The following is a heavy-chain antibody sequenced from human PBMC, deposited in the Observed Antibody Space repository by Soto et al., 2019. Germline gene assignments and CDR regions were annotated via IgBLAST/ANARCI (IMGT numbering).Heavy chain of an antibody. V-gene: IGHV1-46*01. CDR2: INPSGGST. J-gene: IGHJ6*04. Sequence: ASVKVSCKASGYTFTSYYMHWVRQAPGQGLEWMGIINPSGGSTSYAQKFQGRVTMTRDTSTSTVYMELSSLRSEETAVYYCARDRPGLRYCDWYPIGEKVGMDVGGKGNTVTV. CDR1: GYTFTSYY. D-gene: IGHD3-9*01. CDR3: ARDRPGLRYCDWYPIGEKVGMDV.